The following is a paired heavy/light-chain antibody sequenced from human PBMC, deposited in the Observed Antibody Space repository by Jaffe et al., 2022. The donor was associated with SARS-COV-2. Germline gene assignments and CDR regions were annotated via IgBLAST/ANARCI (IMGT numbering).Light chain of an antibody. CDR1: QDISNY. CDR3: QQYDNLPFT. V-gene: IGKV1-33*01. J-gene: IGKJ4*01. CDR2: DAS. Sequence: DIQMTQSPSSLSASVGDRVTITCQASQDISNYLNWYQQKPGKAPKLLIYDASNLETGVPSRFSGSGSGTDFTFTISSLQPEDIATYYCQQYDNLPFTFGGGTKVEIK.
Heavy chain of an antibody. CDR2: IKSKTDGGTT. CDR1: GFTFSNAW. D-gene: IGHD3-22*01. V-gene: IGHV3-15*01. J-gene: IGHJ3*02. Sequence: EVQLVESGGGLVKPGGSLRLSCAASGFTFSNAWMSWVRQAPGKGLEWVGRIKSKTDGGTTDYAAPVKGRFTISRDDSKNTLYLQMNSLKTEDTAVYYCTTVKEGPYYYDPRGAFDIWGQGTMVTVSS. CDR3: TTVKEGPYYYDPRGAFDI.